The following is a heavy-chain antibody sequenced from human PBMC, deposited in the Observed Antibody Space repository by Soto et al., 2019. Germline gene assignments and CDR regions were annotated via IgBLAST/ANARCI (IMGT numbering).Heavy chain of an antibody. CDR3: AKGNLNPPKY. CDR1: GGSISSGGYY. CDR2: IYYSGST. V-gene: IGHV4-31*02. J-gene: IGHJ4*02. Sequence: SETLSLTCTVSGGSISSGGYYWSWIRQHPGKGLEWIGYIYYSGSTYYNPSLKSRVTISVDTSKNQFSLKLSSVTAADTAVYYCAKGNLNPPKYWGQGTLVTVSS. D-gene: IGHD1-7*01.